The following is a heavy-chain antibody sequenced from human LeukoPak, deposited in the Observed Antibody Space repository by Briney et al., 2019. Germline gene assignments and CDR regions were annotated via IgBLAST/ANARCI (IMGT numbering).Heavy chain of an antibody. CDR2: IYYSGST. CDR1: GGSISSYY. CDR3: ARSYSGIPYYFDY. D-gene: IGHD1-26*01. Sequence: SETLSLTCTVSGGSISSYYWSWIRQPPGKGLEWIGYIYYSGSTNYNPSLKSRVTISVDTSKNQFSLKLSSVTAADTAVYYCARSYSGIPYYFDYWGQGTLVTVSS. V-gene: IGHV4-59*01. J-gene: IGHJ4*02.